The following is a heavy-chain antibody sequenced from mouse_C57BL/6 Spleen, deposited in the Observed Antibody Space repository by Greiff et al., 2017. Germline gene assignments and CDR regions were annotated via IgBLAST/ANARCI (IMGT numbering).Heavy chain of an antibody. CDR2: IHPNSGST. V-gene: IGHV1-64*01. CDR1: GYTFTSYW. J-gene: IGHJ1*03. CDR3: ARRGITTVVGFDV. D-gene: IGHD1-1*01. Sequence: QVQLQQPGAELVKPGASVKLSCKASGYTFTSYWMHWVKQRPGQGLEWIGMIHPNSGSTNYNEKFKSKATLTVDKSSSTAYMQLSSLTSEDSAVYYCARRGITTVVGFDVWGTGTTVTVSS.